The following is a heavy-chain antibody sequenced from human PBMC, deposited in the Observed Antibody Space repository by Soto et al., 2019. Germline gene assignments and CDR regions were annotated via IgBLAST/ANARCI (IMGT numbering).Heavy chain of an antibody. CDR3: AKGRDYYDSSGYYNFDY. CDR1: GFAVSDNY. Sequence: PGGSLRLSCAASGFAVSDNYMSWVRQAPGKGLEWVSAISGSGGSTYYADSVKGRFTISRDNSKNTLYLQMNSLRAEDTAVYYCAKGRDYYDSSGYYNFDYWGQGTLVTVSS. CDR2: ISGSGGST. J-gene: IGHJ4*02. D-gene: IGHD3-22*01. V-gene: IGHV3-23*01.